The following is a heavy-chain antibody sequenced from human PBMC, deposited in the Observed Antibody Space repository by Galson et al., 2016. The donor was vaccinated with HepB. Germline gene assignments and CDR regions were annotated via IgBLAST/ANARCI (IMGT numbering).Heavy chain of an antibody. Sequence: SLRLSCAASGFTFTTYEMTWVRQAPGKGLEWLSYISSYGSTRYYADSVKGRFTISRDNAENSLYLKMNSLRAEDTAVYYCARVRWLEPLDYWGQGTLVTVSS. CDR2: ISSYGSTR. D-gene: IGHD6-19*01. CDR1: GFTFTTYE. J-gene: IGHJ4*02. V-gene: IGHV3-48*03. CDR3: ARVRWLEPLDY.